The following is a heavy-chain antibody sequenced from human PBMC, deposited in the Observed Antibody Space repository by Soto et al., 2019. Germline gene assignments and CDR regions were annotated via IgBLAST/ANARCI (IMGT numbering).Heavy chain of an antibody. J-gene: IGHJ4*02. V-gene: IGHV1-2*04. Sequence: QVQLVQSGAEVKKPGASVKVSCKASGYTFTGYYMHWVRQAPGQGLEWMGWINPNSGGTNYAQKFQGWVTMTRDTSISTAYMELSRLRSYDTAVYYCARGGIVAKNCSGGSCTPFDYWGQGTLVTVSS. CDR3: ARGGIVAKNCSGGSCTPFDY. CDR2: INPNSGGT. CDR1: GYTFTGYY. D-gene: IGHD2-15*01.